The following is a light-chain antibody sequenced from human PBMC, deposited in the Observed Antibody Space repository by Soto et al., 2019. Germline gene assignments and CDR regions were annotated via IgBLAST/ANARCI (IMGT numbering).Light chain of an antibody. CDR1: NIDSRT. Sequence: SYELTQPPSVSVAPGQTATISCGENNIDSRTVHWYQQKPGQAPLLVVYDNSFRPSGIPNQFSGSNSGNTATLTISRVEAGDEADYYCQVWDNVDDHIYVFGTGTKVTVL. J-gene: IGLJ1*01. CDR2: DNS. CDR3: QVWDNVDDHIYV. V-gene: IGLV3-21*02.